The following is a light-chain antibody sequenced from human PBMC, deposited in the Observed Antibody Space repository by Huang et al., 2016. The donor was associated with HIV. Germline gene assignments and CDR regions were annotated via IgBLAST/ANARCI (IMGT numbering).Light chain of an antibody. V-gene: IGKV3-11*01. CDR2: VSS. CDR3: QQHSNSIT. CDR1: QSVSFY. Sequence: EIVLTQSPATLSLSPGERATLSCRTSQSVSFYLAWYQQTPAQAPRLLIYVSSTRATGIPARFSGSGAGKDFTLTSSSLDPEDFAVYYCQQHSNSITFGRGTKVDVK. J-gene: IGKJ3*01.